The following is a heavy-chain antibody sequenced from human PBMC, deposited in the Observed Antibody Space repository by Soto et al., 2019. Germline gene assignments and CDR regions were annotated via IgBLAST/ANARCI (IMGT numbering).Heavy chain of an antibody. CDR2: INSDGSST. CDR3: ARWDLKRGRYYYYGMDV. CDR1: GFTFSSYW. D-gene: IGHD1-26*01. Sequence: GGSLRLSCAASGFTFSSYWMHWVRQAPGKGLVWVSRINSDGSSTSYADSVKCRFTISRDNAKNTLYLQMDSLRAEDTAVYYCARWDLKRGRYYYYGMDVWGQGTTVTVSS. J-gene: IGHJ6*02. V-gene: IGHV3-74*01.